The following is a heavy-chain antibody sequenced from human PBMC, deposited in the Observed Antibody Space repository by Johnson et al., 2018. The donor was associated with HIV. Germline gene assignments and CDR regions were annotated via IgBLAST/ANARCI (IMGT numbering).Heavy chain of an antibody. CDR2: VFSGDNT. D-gene: IGHD3-10*01. CDR3: AKSSSATYYGDAFDM. V-gene: IGHV3-66*01. J-gene: IGHJ3*02. CDR1: GFTVSSYY. Sequence: VQLVESGGGLVQPGGSLRLSCVVSGFTVSSYYMSWVRQAPGKGLEWVSIVFSGDNTYYADSVKGRFTISRDNSKKTLSLQMNSLRPEDTAVYYCAKSSSATYYGDAFDMWGQGTMVTVSS.